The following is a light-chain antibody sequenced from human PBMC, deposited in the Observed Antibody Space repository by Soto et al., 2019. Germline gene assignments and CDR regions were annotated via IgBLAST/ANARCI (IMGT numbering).Light chain of an antibody. J-gene: IGLJ1*01. CDR2: EGN. Sequence: QSALTQPASVSGSPGQSITISCTVTSSDVGSYNLVSWYQQHPGKAPKLMIYEGNKRPSGVSDRFSGSKSANTASLTISGLQTEDEADYCCCSYAGTNTFVFGTGTKLTVL. V-gene: IGLV2-23*01. CDR1: SSDVGSYNL. CDR3: CSYAGTNTFV.